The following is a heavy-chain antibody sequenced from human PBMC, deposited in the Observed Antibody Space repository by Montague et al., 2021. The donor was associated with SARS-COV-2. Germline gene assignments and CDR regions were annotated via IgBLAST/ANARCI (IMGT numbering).Heavy chain of an antibody. V-gene: IGHV3-7*03. D-gene: IGHD2-15*01. CDR2: INEDGSEK. CDR1: GFTFDLYS. CDR3: VRDPDNNGKGWYYFDS. Sequence: SLRLSCAASGFTFDLYSMSWVRQAPGKGLVWVASINEDGSEKRYADSVRGRFTISRDNANNSLHLQMSSVRVGDTALYYCVRDPDNNGKGWYYFDSWGRGTPVTVSS. J-gene: IGHJ4*02.